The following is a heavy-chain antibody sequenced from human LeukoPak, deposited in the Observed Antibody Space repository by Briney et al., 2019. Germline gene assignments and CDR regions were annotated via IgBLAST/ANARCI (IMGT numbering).Heavy chain of an antibody. CDR2: INSRSSSI. Sequence: GGSLRLSCAASGFTFTSYWMAWVRQAPGRGLEWVSYINSRSSSIDYAGSVKGRFTISRDNAKNSLYLQINSLRAEDTAIYYCAREPNFDDHAFDYWGQGTLVTVSS. V-gene: IGHV3-48*01. J-gene: IGHJ4*02. D-gene: IGHD1-14*01. CDR1: GFTFTSYW. CDR3: AREPNFDDHAFDY.